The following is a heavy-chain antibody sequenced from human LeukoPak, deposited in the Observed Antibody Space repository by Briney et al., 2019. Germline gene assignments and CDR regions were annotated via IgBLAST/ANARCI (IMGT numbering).Heavy chain of an antibody. CDR2: ISAYNGNT. CDR1: GYTFTNYG. CDR3: ARGVYDSSGYSWFDP. J-gene: IGHJ5*02. D-gene: IGHD3-22*01. V-gene: IGHV1-18*01. Sequence: ASVKVSCKASGYTFTNYGISWVRQAPGQGLEWMGWISAYNGNTNYAQKLQGRVTMTTDTSTSTAYMELRSLRSDDTAVYYCARGVYDSSGYSWFDPWGQGTLVTVSS.